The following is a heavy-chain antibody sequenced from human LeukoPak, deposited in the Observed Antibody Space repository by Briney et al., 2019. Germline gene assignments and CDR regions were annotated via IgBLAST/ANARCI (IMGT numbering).Heavy chain of an antibody. J-gene: IGHJ1*01. V-gene: IGHV4-39*07. Sequence: SETLSLSCTVSGGSISSSSYYWGWIRQPPGKGLEWIGSIYYSGSTYYNPSLKSRVTISVDTSKNQFSLKLSSVTAADTAVYYCGSSWYLEYFQHWGQGTLVTVSS. CDR1: GGSISSSSYY. CDR3: GSSWYLEYFQH. CDR2: IYYSGST. D-gene: IGHD6-13*01.